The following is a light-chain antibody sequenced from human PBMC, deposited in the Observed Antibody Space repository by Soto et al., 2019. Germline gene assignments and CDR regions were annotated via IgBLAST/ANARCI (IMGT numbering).Light chain of an antibody. V-gene: IGKV3-15*01. CDR3: QQYNNWLTWT. CDR2: GAS. Sequence: EIVMTQSPATLSVSPGERATLSCRASQSVSSTLAWYQQKPGQAPRLLIYGASTRATGIPARFSGSGSGTDFTLAISSLQSEDFAVYYCQQYNNWLTWTFGQGTKVEIK. CDR1: QSVSST. J-gene: IGKJ1*01.